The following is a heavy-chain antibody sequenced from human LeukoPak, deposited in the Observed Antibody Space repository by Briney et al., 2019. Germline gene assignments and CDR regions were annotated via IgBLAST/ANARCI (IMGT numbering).Heavy chain of an antibody. CDR1: GGTFSSYA. V-gene: IGHV1-69*04. D-gene: IGHD4-17*01. Sequence: ASVKVSCKASGGTFSSYAISWVQQAPGQGLEWMGRIIPILGIANYAQKFQGRVTITADKSTSTAYVELSSLRSEDTAVYYCARADYGDYGEYYGMDVWGQGTTVTVSS. CDR2: IIPILGIA. J-gene: IGHJ6*02. CDR3: ARADYGDYGEYYGMDV.